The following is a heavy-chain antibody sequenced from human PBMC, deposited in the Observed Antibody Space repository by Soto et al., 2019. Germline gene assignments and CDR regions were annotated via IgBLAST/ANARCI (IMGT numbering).Heavy chain of an antibody. CDR1: GGTFSSYT. J-gene: IGHJ4*02. CDR2: IIPILGIA. D-gene: IGHD2-15*01. CDR3: ATLRSPHDCSGGSCYSGNTDY. V-gene: IGHV1-69*02. Sequence: ASVKVSCKASGGTFSSYTISWVRQAPGQGLEWMGRIIPILGIANYAQKFQGRVTITADKSTSTAYMELSSLRSEDTAVYYCATLRSPHDCSGGSCYSGNTDYWGQGTLVTVSS.